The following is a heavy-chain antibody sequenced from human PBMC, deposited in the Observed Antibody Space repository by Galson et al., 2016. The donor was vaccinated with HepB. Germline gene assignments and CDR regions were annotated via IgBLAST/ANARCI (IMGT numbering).Heavy chain of an antibody. CDR3: ARDRGGTYSNCFDY. Sequence: SLRLSCAASGFTVSNNYMIWFRQAPGKVLEWVSLIYSTGTASYADSVKGRFTISRDSSKNTLYLQMNSLRAEDTAVYCCARDRGGTYSNCFDYWGQGTMVTVSS. CDR1: GFTVSNNY. CDR2: IYSTGTA. V-gene: IGHV3-53*01. J-gene: IGHJ4*02. D-gene: IGHD1-26*01.